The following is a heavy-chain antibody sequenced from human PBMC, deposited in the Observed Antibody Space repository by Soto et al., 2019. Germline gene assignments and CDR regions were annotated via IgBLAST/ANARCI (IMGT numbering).Heavy chain of an antibody. CDR1: GDSFNDYY. CDR2: INPNGGAT. J-gene: IGHJ6*03. D-gene: IGHD5-12*01. V-gene: IGHV1-2*02. Sequence: VQLVQSGAEVKKPGASVKVSCKTSGDSFNDYYIHWVRQAPGQGLEWMGWINPNGGATKYAQKFQGRDTVTRDTSIRTVYMELSSLRSDDTALYYCARESGGATATLDYYYFYMDVWGKGTTVTVSS. CDR3: ARESGGATATLDYYYFYMDV.